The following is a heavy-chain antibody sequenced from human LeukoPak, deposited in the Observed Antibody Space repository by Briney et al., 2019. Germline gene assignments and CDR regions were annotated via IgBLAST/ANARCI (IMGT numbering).Heavy chain of an antibody. CDR2: INHSGTT. J-gene: IGHJ4*02. D-gene: IGHD3-10*01. Sequence: KSSETLSLTCAVYGGSFSGYYWSWIRQPPGKGLEWIGEINHSGTTNYNPSLKTRVTISVDTSKNQFSLKLSSVTAADTAVYYCAREGSYYGSGSPPLDYWGQGTLVTVSS. CDR3: AREGSYYGSGSPPLDY. V-gene: IGHV4-34*01. CDR1: GGSFSGYY.